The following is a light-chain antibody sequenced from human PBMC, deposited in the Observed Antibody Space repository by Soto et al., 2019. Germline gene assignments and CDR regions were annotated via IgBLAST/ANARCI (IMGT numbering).Light chain of an antibody. CDR2: GAS. Sequence: EIVMTQSPAPLSVSPGERATLSCMASQGVSSNLAWYQQKPGQAPRLLIYGASTRATGIPARFSGSGSGTECTLTISSLQSEDVAVYYCQQYNNWPRTLGQGTKVDIK. V-gene: IGKV3-15*01. J-gene: IGKJ1*01. CDR1: QGVSSN. CDR3: QQYNNWPRT.